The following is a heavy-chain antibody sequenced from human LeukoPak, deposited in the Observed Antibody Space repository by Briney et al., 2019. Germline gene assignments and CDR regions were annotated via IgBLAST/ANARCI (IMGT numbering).Heavy chain of an antibody. CDR3: ATSVDKQLVFYPQDY. CDR1: GGTFSSYA. V-gene: IGHV1-69*13. J-gene: IGHJ4*02. D-gene: IGHD6-6*01. Sequence: ASVKVSCKASGGTFSSYAISWVRQAPGQGLEWMGGIIPIFGTANYAQKFQGRVTITADESTSTAYMELSSLRSEDTAVCYCATSVDKQLVFYPQDYWGQGTLVTVSS. CDR2: IIPIFGTA.